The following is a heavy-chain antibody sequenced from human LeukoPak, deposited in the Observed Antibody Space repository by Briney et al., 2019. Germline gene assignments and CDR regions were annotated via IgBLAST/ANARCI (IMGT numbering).Heavy chain of an antibody. CDR2: IYYSGST. Sequence: SETLSLTCTVSGGSISSYYWSWIRQPPGKGLEWIGYIYYSGSTNYNPSLKSRVTISVDTSKNQFSLKLSSVTAADTAVYYSALQAVAGTGYFDYWGQGTLVTVSS. V-gene: IGHV4-59*01. J-gene: IGHJ4*02. CDR1: GGSISSYY. CDR3: ALQAVAGTGYFDY. D-gene: IGHD6-19*01.